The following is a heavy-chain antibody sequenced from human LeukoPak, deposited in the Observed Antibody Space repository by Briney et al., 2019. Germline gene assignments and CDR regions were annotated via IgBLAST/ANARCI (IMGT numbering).Heavy chain of an antibody. CDR1: GYSFTTYA. V-gene: IGHV7-4-1*02. J-gene: IGHJ5*02. CDR2: INTNTGNP. D-gene: IGHD3-22*01. Sequence: ASVKVSCKASGYSFTTYAMNWVRQAPGQGLVWMGWINTNTGNPTYAQGFTGRFVFSLDTSVSTAYLQISSLKAEDTAVYYCARELLITRTWFDPWGQGTLVTVSS. CDR3: ARELLITRTWFDP.